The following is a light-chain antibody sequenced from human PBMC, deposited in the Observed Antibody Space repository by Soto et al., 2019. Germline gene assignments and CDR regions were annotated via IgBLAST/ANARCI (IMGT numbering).Light chain of an antibody. CDR3: QQLNGYQLA. CDR2: SAS. Sequence: DIPLTPSPSFLSAFVGDTVTITCRASQAMSTYLAWYQQKPGKVPKLLIRSASTLQSGVPPRFSGGGSGTEFTLTISTLQPDDSGIYYCQQLNGYQLAFGGGTNVEIK. CDR1: QAMSTY. J-gene: IGKJ4*01. V-gene: IGKV1-9*01.